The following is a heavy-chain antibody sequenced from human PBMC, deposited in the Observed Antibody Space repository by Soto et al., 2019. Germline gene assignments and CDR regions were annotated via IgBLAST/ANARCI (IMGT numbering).Heavy chain of an antibody. Sequence: QVQLQESGPGLVKPSQTLSLTCTVSGGSISSGGYYWSWIRQHPGKGLEWIGYIYYSGSTYYNPSLKSRVTKSVDTSKNQFSLKLSSVTAADTAVYYCARGFGELFKRTYYYYGMDVWGQGTTVTVSS. D-gene: IGHD3-10*01. CDR2: IYYSGST. CDR3: ARGFGELFKRTYYYYGMDV. J-gene: IGHJ6*02. CDR1: GGSISSGGYY. V-gene: IGHV4-31*03.